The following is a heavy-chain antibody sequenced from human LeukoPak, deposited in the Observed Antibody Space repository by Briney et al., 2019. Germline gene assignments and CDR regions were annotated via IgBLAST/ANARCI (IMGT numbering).Heavy chain of an antibody. CDR3: ARGPYSSSWYGYDHYYMDV. V-gene: IGHV1-2*02. CDR2: INPNSGGT. Sequence: ASVKVSCKASGYTFTGYYMHWVRQAPGQGLEWMGWINPNSGGTKYAQKFQGRVTMTRDTSISTAYMELSRLRSDDTAVYYCARGPYSSSWYGYDHYYMDVWGKGTTVTVSS. CDR1: GYTFTGYY. D-gene: IGHD6-13*01. J-gene: IGHJ6*03.